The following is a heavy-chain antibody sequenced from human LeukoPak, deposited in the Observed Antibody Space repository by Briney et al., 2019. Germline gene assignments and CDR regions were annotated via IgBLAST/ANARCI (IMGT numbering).Heavy chain of an antibody. V-gene: IGHV1-46*01. CDR1: GNTFISYY. CDR3: ARESQYPDY. CDR2: INPSGGSP. D-gene: IGHD2/OR15-2a*01. J-gene: IGHJ4*02. Sequence: ASVKVSCKASGNTFISYYIHWVRLAPGHGLEWMGVINPSGGSPSYAQKFRGRVSMTRDMSTNTVYMELISLRSEDTAVYYCARESQYPDYWGQGTLVTVSS.